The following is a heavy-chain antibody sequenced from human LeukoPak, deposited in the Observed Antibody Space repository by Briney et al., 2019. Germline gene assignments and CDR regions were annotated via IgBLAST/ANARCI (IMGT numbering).Heavy chain of an antibody. CDR2: IIPILGVA. J-gene: IGHJ5*02. CDR3: ARGQEMATNWLDP. CDR1: GYTLISYA. V-gene: IGHV1-69*10. D-gene: IGHD5-24*01. Sequence: GASVKVSCKASGYTLISYAISWVRQAPGQGLEWMGGIIPILGVANYAQKFQGRVTITADKATSTAYMELSSLRSEDTAVYYCARGQEMATNWLDPWGQGTLVTVSS.